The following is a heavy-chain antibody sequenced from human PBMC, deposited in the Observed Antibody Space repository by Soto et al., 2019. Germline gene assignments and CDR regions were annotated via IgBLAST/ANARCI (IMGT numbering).Heavy chain of an antibody. CDR1: GGTFSSYA. Sequence: RASVKVSCKASGGTFSSYAISWVRQAPGQGLEWMGGIIPIFGTANYAQKFQGRVTITADESTSTAYMELSSLRSEDTAVYYCARLGDSSGWSDYWGQGTLVTVSS. D-gene: IGHD6-19*01. CDR3: ARLGDSSGWSDY. V-gene: IGHV1-69*13. CDR2: IIPIFGTA. J-gene: IGHJ4*02.